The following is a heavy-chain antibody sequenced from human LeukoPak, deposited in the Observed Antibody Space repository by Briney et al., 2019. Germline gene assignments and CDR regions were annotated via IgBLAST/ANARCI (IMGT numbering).Heavy chain of an antibody. CDR1: GFTFSSYS. CDR3: ARWGLSGSYYGGFDY. CDR2: ISSSSSYI. Sequence: PGGSLRLSCAASGFTFSSYSMNWVRQAPGKGLEWVSSISSSSSYIYYADSVKGRFTISRDNAKNSLYLQMNSLRAEDTAVYYCARWGLSGSYYGGFDYWGQGTLVTVPS. D-gene: IGHD1-26*01. J-gene: IGHJ4*02. V-gene: IGHV3-21*01.